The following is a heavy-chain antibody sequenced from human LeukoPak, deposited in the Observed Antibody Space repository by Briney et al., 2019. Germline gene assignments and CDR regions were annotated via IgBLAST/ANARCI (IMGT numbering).Heavy chain of an antibody. CDR2: VRSTPTGGTP. CDR3: TTLMSGRPDD. V-gene: IGHV3-49*04. D-gene: IGHD6-6*01. J-gene: IGHJ4*02. Sequence: GGSLRLSCTVSGLTFRERAMSWVRQAPGQGPEWVGFVRSTPTGGTPEYAASVKGRFTISRDDSKGIAYLQMNSLQTEDTAVYYCTTLMSGRPDDWGQGTLVTVSS. CDR1: GLTFRERA.